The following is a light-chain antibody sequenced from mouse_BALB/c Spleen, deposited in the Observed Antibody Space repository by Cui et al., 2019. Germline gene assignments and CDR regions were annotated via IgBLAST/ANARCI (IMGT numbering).Light chain of an antibody. Sequence: QIVLTQYPALMSASPGEKVTMTCSASSSVSYMYWYQQKPRSSPKPWIYLPSNLASGVPAPFSGSGSGTSYSLTISSMEAEDAATYYCQQWSSNPPTFGAGTKLELK. CDR2: LPS. CDR3: QQWSSNPPT. V-gene: IGKV4-68*01. CDR1: SSVSY. J-gene: IGKJ5*01.